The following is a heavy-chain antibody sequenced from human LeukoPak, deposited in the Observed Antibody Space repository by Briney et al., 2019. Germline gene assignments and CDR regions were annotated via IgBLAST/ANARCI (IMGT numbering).Heavy chain of an antibody. J-gene: IGHJ4*02. V-gene: IGHV3-15*01. Sequence: PGGSLRLSCAVSGLTFSDAWPRSVRPSPGKGREWVARITADGTGDYAAPVIATFTASRDDPKTTAYPQTNSLTNEDTAVYYCTTAPTRGWLPYFDYWGQQTVVTVSS. D-gene: IGHD5-24*01. CDR1: GLTFSDAW. CDR3: TTAPTRGWLPYFDY. CDR2: ITADGTG.